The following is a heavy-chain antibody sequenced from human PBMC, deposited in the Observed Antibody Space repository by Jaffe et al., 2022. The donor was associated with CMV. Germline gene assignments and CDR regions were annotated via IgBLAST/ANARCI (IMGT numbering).Heavy chain of an antibody. CDR1: GFTVSSNY. D-gene: IGHD4-17*01. V-gene: IGHV3-53*01. CDR3: ARGTDGDEPSDLDY. J-gene: IGHJ4*02. Sequence: EVQLVESGGGLIQPGGSLRLSCAASGFTVSSNYMSWVRQAPGKGLEWVSVIYSGGSTYYADSVKGRFTISRDNSKNTLYLQMNSLRAEDTAVYYCARGTDGDEPSDLDYWGQGTLVTVSS. CDR2: IYSGGST.